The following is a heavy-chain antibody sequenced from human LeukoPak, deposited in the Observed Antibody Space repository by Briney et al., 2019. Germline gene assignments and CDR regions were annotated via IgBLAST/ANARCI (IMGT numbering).Heavy chain of an antibody. Sequence: PSDTLSLTCTVSGGSISSSTYQWAWIRHPPGKGLEWIGSIYYSGGTYYNPSLESRVTISVDTSKNQFSLKLRSVTAADTAVYYCASGGGSYLTDYWGQGTLVTVSS. CDR1: GGSISSSTYQ. CDR2: IYYSGGT. D-gene: IGHD1-26*01. CDR3: ASGGGSYLTDY. V-gene: IGHV4-39*01. J-gene: IGHJ4*02.